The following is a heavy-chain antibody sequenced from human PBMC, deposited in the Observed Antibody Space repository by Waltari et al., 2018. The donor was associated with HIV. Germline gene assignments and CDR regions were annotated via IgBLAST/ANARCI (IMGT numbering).Heavy chain of an antibody. J-gene: IGHJ4*02. CDR3: ARQGLGSGVLDF. Sequence: DVQLVESGGGLVKPGGSLRLSCAASGFFFSTYSMNWVRQAPGKGLEWVSSISSGSTYIYYADSVTGRFTISRDNAKNSVYLQVNSLTAEDTAVYYCARQGLGSGVLDFWGQGTLVTVSS. V-gene: IGHV3-21*01. D-gene: IGHD3-10*02. CDR2: ISSGSTYI. CDR1: GFFFSTYS.